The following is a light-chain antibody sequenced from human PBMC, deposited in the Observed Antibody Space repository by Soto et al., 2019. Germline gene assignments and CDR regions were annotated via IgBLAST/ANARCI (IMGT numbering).Light chain of an antibody. CDR2: QVT. J-gene: IGLJ1*01. CDR3: TSYSSSSTFYV. Sequence: QSVLTQPASVSGSPGQSITIPCTGTSSDIGGYYYVSWYQHHPGKAPKLMIYQVTNRPSGVSHRFSGSKSGNTASLTISGLQAEDEADYYCTSYSSSSTFYVFXPGTKVTVL. CDR1: SSDIGGYYY. V-gene: IGLV2-14*01.